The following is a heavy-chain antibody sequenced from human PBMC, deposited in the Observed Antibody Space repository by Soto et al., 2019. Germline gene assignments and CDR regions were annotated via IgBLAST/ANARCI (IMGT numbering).Heavy chain of an antibody. V-gene: IGHV4-34*01. CDR2: INHSGST. J-gene: IGHJ4*02. CDR3: ASTNIVATIRN. Sequence: PSETLSLTCAVYGGSFSGYYWSWIRQPPGKGLEWIGEINHSGSTNYNPSLKSRVTISVGTSKNQFSLKLSSVTAADTAVYYCASTNIVATIRNWGQGTLVTVSS. D-gene: IGHD5-12*01. CDR1: GGSFSGYY.